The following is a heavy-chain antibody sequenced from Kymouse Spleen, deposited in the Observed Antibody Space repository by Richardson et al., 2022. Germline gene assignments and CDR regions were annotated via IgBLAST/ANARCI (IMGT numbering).Heavy chain of an antibody. D-gene: IGHD6-13*01. V-gene: IGHV3-73*02. CDR3: TTYSSSWYGDYYYYGMDV. CDR1: GFTFSGSA. Sequence: EVQLVESGGGLVQPGGSLKLSCAASGFTFSGSAMHWVRQASGKGLEWVGRIRSKANSYATAYAASVKGRFTISRDDSKNTAYLQMNSLKTEDTAVYYCTTYSSSWYGDYYYYGMDVWGQGTTVTVSS. J-gene: IGHJ6*02. CDR2: IRSKANSYAT.